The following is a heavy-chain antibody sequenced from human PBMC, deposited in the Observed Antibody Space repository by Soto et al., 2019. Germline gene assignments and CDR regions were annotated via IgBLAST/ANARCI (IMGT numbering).Heavy chain of an antibody. CDR2: IYYSGST. CDR3: ARDLTSTNHEESYYYYYYMDV. D-gene: IGHD2-2*01. V-gene: IGHV4-59*01. J-gene: IGHJ6*03. Sequence: SETLSLTCTVSGGSISSYYWSWIRQPPGKGLEWIGYIYYSGSTNYNPSLKSRVTISVDTSKNQFSLKLSSVTAADTAVYYCARDLTSTNHEESYYYYYYMDVWGKGTSVTVSS. CDR1: GGSISSYY.